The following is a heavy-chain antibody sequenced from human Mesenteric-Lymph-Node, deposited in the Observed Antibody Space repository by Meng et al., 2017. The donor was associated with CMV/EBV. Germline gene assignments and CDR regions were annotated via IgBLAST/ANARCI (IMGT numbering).Heavy chain of an antibody. CDR1: GFSFSSYA. CDR3: AKDQSNSGILDV. V-gene: IGHV3-30*04. Sequence: GESLKISCAASGFSFSSYALHWVRQAPGKGLEWVAVISYDGRNEYYADSVKGRFTISRDNSKNTLYLQMNSLRAEDTAVYYCAKDQSNSGILDVWGQGTTVTVSS. J-gene: IGHJ6*02. CDR2: ISYDGRNE. D-gene: IGHD3-10*01.